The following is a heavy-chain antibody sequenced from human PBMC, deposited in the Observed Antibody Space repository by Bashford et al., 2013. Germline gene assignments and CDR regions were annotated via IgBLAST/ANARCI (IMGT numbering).Heavy chain of an antibody. CDR2: ISWNSGSI. Sequence: GGSLRLSCAASGFTFDDYAMHWVRQAPGKGLEWVSGISWNSGSIGYADSVKGRFTISRDNAKNSLYLQMNSLRAEDTALYYCAKDSYDSSGYYGWDYYYYYGMDVWGQGTTVTVSS. J-gene: IGHJ6*02. D-gene: IGHD3-22*01. V-gene: IGHV3-9*01. CDR1: GFTFDDYA. CDR3: AKDSYDSSGYYGWDYYYYYGMDV.